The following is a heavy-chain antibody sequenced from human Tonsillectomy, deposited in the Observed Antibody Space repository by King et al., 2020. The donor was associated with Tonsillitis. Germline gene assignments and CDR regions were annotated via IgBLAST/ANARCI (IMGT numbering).Heavy chain of an antibody. D-gene: IGHD2-2*02. CDR1: GGTLNSHA. J-gene: IGHJ4*02. CDR3: ATEPVTALQTAY. Sequence: QLVQSGAEVKKPGSSVKVSCKASGGTLNSHAISWVRQAPGQGLEWMGRIIPIRNVENYAQKFQGRVTISADKSTNTVYMDLSSLRSDDTAVYYCATEPVTALQTAYWGQGTLVTVSS. CDR2: IIPIRNVE. V-gene: IGHV1-69*04.